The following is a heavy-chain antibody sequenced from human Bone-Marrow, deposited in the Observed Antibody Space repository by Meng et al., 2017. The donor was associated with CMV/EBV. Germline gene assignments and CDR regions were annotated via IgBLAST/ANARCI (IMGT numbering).Heavy chain of an antibody. V-gene: IGHV3-74*01. CDR2: INSDGSST. CDR1: GFTFSSYW. Sequence: GGSLRLSCAASGFTFSSYWMHWVRHTPGKGLVWVSRINSDGSSTSYADSVKGRFTISRDNAKNTVFLQMNSLRAEDTAVYYCARAPRGSGSLMAHYWGQGTLVTVSS. J-gene: IGHJ4*02. D-gene: IGHD1-26*01. CDR3: ARAPRGSGSLMAHY.